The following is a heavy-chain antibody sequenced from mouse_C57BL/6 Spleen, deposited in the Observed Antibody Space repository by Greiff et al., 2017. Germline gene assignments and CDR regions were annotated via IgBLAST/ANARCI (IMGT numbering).Heavy chain of an antibody. D-gene: IGHD1-1*01. CDR2: IYPGDGDT. Sequence: VQLQESGPELVKPGASVKISCKASGYAFSSSWMNWVKQRPGKGLEWIGRIYPGDGDTNYNGKFKGKATLTADKSSSTAYMQLSSLTSEDSAVYFCARPLYYYGSLYYFDYWGQGTTLTVSS. CDR3: ARPLYYYGSLYYFDY. J-gene: IGHJ2*01. CDR1: GYAFSSSW. V-gene: IGHV1-82*01.